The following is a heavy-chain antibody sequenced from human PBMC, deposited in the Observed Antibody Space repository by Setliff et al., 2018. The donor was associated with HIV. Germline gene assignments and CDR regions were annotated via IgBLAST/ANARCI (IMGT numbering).Heavy chain of an antibody. CDR1: GFTFSSYS. D-gene: IGHD2-2*01. CDR3: ARGPPDIVVVPTTMRDAFDI. J-gene: IGHJ3*02. V-gene: IGHV3-74*01. CDR2: INSDGTII. Sequence: PGGSLRLSCAASGFTFSSYSMNWVRQPPGKGLVWVSRINSDGTIINYADSVKGRFTISRDNSKNTLYLQMNSLRAEDTAVYYCARGPPDIVVVPTTMRDAFDIWGQGTMVTVSS.